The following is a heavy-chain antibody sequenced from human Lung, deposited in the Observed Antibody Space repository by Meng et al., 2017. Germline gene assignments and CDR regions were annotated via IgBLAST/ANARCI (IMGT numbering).Heavy chain of an antibody. V-gene: IGHV4-30-4*01. J-gene: IGHJ2*01. CDR3: ARGQKVYFDL. Sequence: HVLHHWSCPGQVRASQPLSLTCTVSGGSISGSNSYWSLIRQPAWKGLWWSGHIYNSGSTYYNPSLKSLITISVDTSKSHFSLKLSSVTAAGTVVYYCARGQKVYFDLWGRGTLVTVSS. CDR1: GGSISGSNSY. CDR2: IYNSGST.